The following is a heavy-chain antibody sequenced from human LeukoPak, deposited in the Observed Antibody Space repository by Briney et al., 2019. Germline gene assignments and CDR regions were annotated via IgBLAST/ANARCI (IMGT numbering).Heavy chain of an antibody. CDR3: ARGNSSSWLPYYYYYMDV. CDR1: GGSISSYY. D-gene: IGHD6-13*01. CDR2: IYYSGST. Sequence: SETLSLTCTVSGGSISSYYWSWIRQPPGKGLEWIGYIYYSGSTNYNPSLKSRVTISVDTSKNQFSLKLSSVTAADTAVYYCARGNSSSWLPYYYYYMDVWGKGTTVTVSS. V-gene: IGHV4-59*01. J-gene: IGHJ6*03.